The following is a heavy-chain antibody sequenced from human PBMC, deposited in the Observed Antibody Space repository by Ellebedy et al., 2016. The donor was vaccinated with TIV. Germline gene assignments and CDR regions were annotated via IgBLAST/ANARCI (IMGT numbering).Heavy chain of an antibody. J-gene: IGHJ4*02. D-gene: IGHD5-24*01. Sequence: GESLKISCTASGFTFNSRWMHWVRQAPGKGLVWVSRIKGDGTNTIYADSVKGRFTISRDNAKNTVYLQMNSLRAEDTDIYYCARDGDDYNFDYWGQGTLVTVSS. V-gene: IGHV3-74*01. CDR1: GFTFNSRW. CDR3: ARDGDDYNFDY. CDR2: IKGDGTNT.